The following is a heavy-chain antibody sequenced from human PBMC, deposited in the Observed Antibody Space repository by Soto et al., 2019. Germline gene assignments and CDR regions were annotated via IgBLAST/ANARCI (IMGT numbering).Heavy chain of an antibody. CDR2: IWYDGGSE. Sequence: QVQLVESGGGVVQPGRSLRLSCAASGVTFSAYGMHWVRQAPGEGLEWVAVIWYDGGSEYYADSVEGRFTVSRDNAKNTVFLHMDTLRGDDTAVYYCARAHGPSLGSCLDLWGQGTLVTVSS. V-gene: IGHV3-33*01. J-gene: IGHJ5*02. D-gene: IGHD2-2*01. CDR1: GVTFSAYG. CDR3: ARAHGPSLGSCLDL.